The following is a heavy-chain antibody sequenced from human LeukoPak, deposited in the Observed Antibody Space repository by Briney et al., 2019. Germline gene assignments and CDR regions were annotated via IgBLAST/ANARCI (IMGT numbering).Heavy chain of an antibody. J-gene: IGHJ4*02. CDR3: ARRTSAGGLFDY. Sequence: SETLSLTCTVSGSSISSSSYYWGWIRQPPGKGLEWIGSMFYSGDTYYNASLKSRVTISVDTSKQHFSLKVTPVPCGDTAVYYCARRTSAGGLFDYWGQGTLVTVSS. CDR2: MFYSGDT. CDR1: GSSISSSSYY. V-gene: IGHV4-39*02. D-gene: IGHD3-10*01.